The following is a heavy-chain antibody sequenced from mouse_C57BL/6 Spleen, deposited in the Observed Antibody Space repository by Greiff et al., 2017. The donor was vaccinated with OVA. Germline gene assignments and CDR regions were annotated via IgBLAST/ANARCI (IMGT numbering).Heavy chain of an antibody. CDR3: ARDRDQEYFDY. CDR1: GFTFSSYA. D-gene: IGHD3-1*01. V-gene: IGHV5-4*01. CDR2: ISDGGSYT. Sequence: EVQLVESGGGLVKPGGSLKLSCAASGFTFSSYAMSWVRQTPEKRLEWVATISDGGSYTYYPDNVKGRFTISRDNAKNNLYLQMSHLKSEDTAMYYCARDRDQEYFDYWGQGTTLTVSS. J-gene: IGHJ2*01.